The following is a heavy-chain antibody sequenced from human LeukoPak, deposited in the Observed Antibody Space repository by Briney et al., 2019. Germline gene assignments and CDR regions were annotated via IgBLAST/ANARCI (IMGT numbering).Heavy chain of an antibody. CDR2: IYYSGST. D-gene: IGHD2-15*01. V-gene: IGHV4-59*12. J-gene: IGHJ3*02. CDR1: GGSISSYY. Sequence: SETLSLTCTVSGGSISSYYWSWIRQPPGKGLEWIGYIYYSGSTNYNPSLKSRVTISVDTSKNQFSLKLSSVTAADTAVYYCARVCSGGNCYRTFDIWGQGTMVTVSS. CDR3: ARVCSGGNCYRTFDI.